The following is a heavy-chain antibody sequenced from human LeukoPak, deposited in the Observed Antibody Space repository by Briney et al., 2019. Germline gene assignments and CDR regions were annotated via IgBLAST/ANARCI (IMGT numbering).Heavy chain of an antibody. CDR1: GLTVSSTY. V-gene: IGHV3-53*04. J-gene: IGHJ4*02. Sequence: GGALRLSCAASGLTVSSTYMSWVRQAPGKGLEWVSIIYIGDNPHYADPVKGRFTISRHNSKNTLHLQMNSLRAEDTAVYYCARVRPWVFDYWGQGTLVTVSS. CDR2: IYIGDNP. CDR3: ARVRPWVFDY.